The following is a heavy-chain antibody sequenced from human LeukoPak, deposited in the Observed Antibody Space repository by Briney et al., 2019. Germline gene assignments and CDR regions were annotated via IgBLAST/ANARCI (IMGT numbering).Heavy chain of an antibody. Sequence: GGSLRLSCAASGFIVSSNYMSWVRQAPGKGLEWVSVIYIGGRTYYADSVKGRFTISRDNSRNTLYLQMNSLRAEDTAVYYCARGLGRELNGAFDIWGQGTMVTVSS. J-gene: IGHJ3*02. D-gene: IGHD3-10*01. CDR2: IYIGGRT. CDR3: ARGLGRELNGAFDI. CDR1: GFIVSSNY. V-gene: IGHV3-53*01.